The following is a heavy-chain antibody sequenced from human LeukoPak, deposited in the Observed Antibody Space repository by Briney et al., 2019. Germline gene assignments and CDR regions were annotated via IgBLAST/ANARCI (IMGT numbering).Heavy chain of an antibody. V-gene: IGHV3-23*01. J-gene: IGHJ3*02. CDR3: AKDMSPESVIAVVLAATSDAFDI. CDR2: IGGSGSST. D-gene: IGHD2-15*01. Sequence: PGGSLRLSCAASGFTFSSYGMSWVRQAPGKGLEWVSAIGGSGSSTYYADSVQGRFTISRDNSKNTLYLQMNSLRAEDTAVYYCAKDMSPESVIAVVLAATSDAFDIWGQGTMVTVSS. CDR1: GFTFSSYG.